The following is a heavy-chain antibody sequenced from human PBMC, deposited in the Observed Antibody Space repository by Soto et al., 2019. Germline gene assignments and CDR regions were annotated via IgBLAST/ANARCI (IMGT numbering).Heavy chain of an antibody. J-gene: IGHJ4*02. CDR2: IDPSDSQT. CDR3: ARQIYDSDTGPNLHYYFDS. D-gene: IGHD3-22*01. CDR1: GYSFAGYW. Sequence: GESLKISCKGSGYSFAGYWITWVRQKPGKGLEWMGRIDPSDSQTYYSPSFRGHVTISVTKSTTTVFLQWSSLRASDTAMYYCARQIYDSDTGPNLHYYFDSWGQGTPVTVSS. V-gene: IGHV5-10-1*01.